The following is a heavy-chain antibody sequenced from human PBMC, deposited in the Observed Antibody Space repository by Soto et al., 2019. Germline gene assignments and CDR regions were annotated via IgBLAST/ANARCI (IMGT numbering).Heavy chain of an antibody. CDR1: AVSISSGGYY. CDR2: IYSSGST. J-gene: IGHJ6*02. CDR3: ARGGRRSPGMDV. Sequence: QVQLQESGPGLVKPSQTLSLTCTVSAVSISSGGYYWSWIRQHPGKGLGWFGYIYSSGSTYYNPSLKGRVTISVDTSKNQCSLKLSSVTAADTAVYYCARGGRRSPGMDVWGQGTTVTVSS. V-gene: IGHV4-31*03.